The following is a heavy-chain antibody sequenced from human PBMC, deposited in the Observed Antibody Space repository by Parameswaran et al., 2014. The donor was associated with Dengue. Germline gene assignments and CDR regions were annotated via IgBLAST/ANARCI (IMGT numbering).Heavy chain of an antibody. J-gene: IGHJ6*02. CDR3: AGVIPYYGMDV. Sequence: VRQAPGKGLEWVSSISSSSSYIYYADSVKGRFTISRDNAKNSLYLQMNSLRAEDTAVYYCAGVIPYYGMDVWGQGTTVTVSS. V-gene: IGHV3-21*01. D-gene: IGHD2-2*02. CDR2: ISSSSSYI.